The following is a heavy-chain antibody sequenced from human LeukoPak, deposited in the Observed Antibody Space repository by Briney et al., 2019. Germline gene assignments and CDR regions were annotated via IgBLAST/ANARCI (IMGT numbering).Heavy chain of an antibody. J-gene: IGHJ4*02. V-gene: IGHV3-7*01. CDR2: IKQDGSEK. CDR1: GFTFNNYW. CDR3: ARFSRSSYGGYYFDY. D-gene: IGHD6-6*01. Sequence: GGSLRLSXAASGFTFNNYWMSWVRQAPGKGLEWVANIKQDGSEKYYVDSVKGRFTVSRDNAKNSLYLQLNSLRVEDTAVFYCARFSRSSYGGYYFDYWGQGTLVTVSS.